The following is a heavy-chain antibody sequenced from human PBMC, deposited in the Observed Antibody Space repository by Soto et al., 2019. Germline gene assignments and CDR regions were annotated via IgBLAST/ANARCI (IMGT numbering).Heavy chain of an antibody. V-gene: IGHV4-59*01. J-gene: IGHJ6*04. Sequence: SETLSLTCTVSGGSMNNNYWSWIRQPPGKGLEWIGYIYYSGSTNYNPSLKSRVTISVDTSKNQFSLKLSSVTAADTAVYYFSIDTMVRGVMSYYGMDVWGKGTTVTVSS. D-gene: IGHD3-10*01. CDR1: GGSMNNNY. CDR3: SIDTMVRGVMSYYGMDV. CDR2: IYYSGST.